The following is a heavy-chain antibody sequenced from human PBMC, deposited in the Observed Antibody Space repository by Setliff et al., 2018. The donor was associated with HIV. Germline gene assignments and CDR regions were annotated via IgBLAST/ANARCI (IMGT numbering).Heavy chain of an antibody. V-gene: IGHV3-53*01. CDR1: GFSVSRNY. D-gene: IGHD6-19*01. CDR2: LYSDGST. CDR3: AREVYRPSSGWIRHFDL. J-gene: IGHJ4*02. Sequence: LRLSCAASGFSVSRNYMSWVRQAPGKGLEWVSVLYSDGSTYYADSVKGRFTLSRDNSKNTLFLQMNSLRAEDTAMYYCAREVYRPSSGWIRHFDLWGQGTLVTVSS.